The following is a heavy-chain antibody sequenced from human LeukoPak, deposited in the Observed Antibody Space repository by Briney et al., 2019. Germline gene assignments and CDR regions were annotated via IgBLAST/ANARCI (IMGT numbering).Heavy chain of an antibody. V-gene: IGHV4-4*09. CDR2: IYTSGST. Sequence: PSETLSLTCTVSGGSISSYYWSWIRQPPGKGLEWIGYIYTSGSTNYNPSRKSRVTISVDTSKNQFSLKLSSVTAADTAVYYCVRQKGASPRYFDYWGQGTLVTVSS. CDR1: GGSISSYY. J-gene: IGHJ4*02. D-gene: IGHD1-26*01. CDR3: VRQKGASPRYFDY.